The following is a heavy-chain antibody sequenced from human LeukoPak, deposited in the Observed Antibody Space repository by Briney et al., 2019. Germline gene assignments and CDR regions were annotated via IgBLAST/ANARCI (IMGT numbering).Heavy chain of an antibody. J-gene: IGHJ4*02. CDR1: GYTLSDYW. Sequence: GESLKISCKASGYTLSDYWIGWVRQMPGKGLEWMGIIHSGDLDTRYSPSLQGQVTISADKSISTAYLQWSSLKASDTAMYYCARHDGSGSPSGYWGQGTLVTVSS. D-gene: IGHD3-10*01. CDR2: IHSGDLDT. CDR3: ARHDGSGSPSGY. V-gene: IGHV5-51*01.